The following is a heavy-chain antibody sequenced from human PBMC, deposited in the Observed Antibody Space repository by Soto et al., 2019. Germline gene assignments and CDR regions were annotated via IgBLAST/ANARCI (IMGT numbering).Heavy chain of an antibody. Sequence: SVKVSCKASGGTFSSYAISWVRQAPGQGLEWMGGIIPIFGTANYAQKFQGRVTITADKSTSTAYMELSSLRSEDTAVYYCARGHSGYSYGSFGFDIWGQGTMVT. D-gene: IGHD5-18*01. CDR3: ARGHSGYSYGSFGFDI. CDR2: IIPIFGTA. V-gene: IGHV1-69*06. J-gene: IGHJ3*02. CDR1: GGTFSSYA.